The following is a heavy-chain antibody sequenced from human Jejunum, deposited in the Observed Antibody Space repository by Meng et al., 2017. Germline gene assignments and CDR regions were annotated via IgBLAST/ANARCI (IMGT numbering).Heavy chain of an antibody. J-gene: IGHJ4*02. CDR1: GGSFSGHY. D-gene: IGHD3-3*01. V-gene: IGHV4-34*01. CDR3: VDSKWSANY. Sequence: QVEVQQWGGGLLKPSEPLSLTCAVYGGSFSGHYWTWIRQPPGKGLEWIGEINDSGSTHYNPSLGSRVTISVDTSKSQFSLKLISVTAADTGVYYCVDSKWSANYWGQGTLVTVSS. CDR2: INDSGST.